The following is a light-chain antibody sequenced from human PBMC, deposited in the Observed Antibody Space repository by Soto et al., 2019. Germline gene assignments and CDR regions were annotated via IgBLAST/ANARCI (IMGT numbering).Light chain of an antibody. CDR2: KAS. V-gene: IGKV1-5*03. Sequence: QMTQSPSSLSASVGEKIIITCRASRDVGSDVSWYQQKPGQAPKLLIYKASVLESGVPSRFSGSGSGTEFTLTISGLQPDDFATYFCQQYSTYPSRTFGGGTKVDIK. CDR3: QQYSTYPSRT. CDR1: RDVGSD. J-gene: IGKJ4*01.